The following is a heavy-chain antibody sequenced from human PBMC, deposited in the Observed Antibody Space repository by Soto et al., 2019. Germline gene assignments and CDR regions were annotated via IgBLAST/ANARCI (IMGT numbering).Heavy chain of an antibody. J-gene: IGHJ4*02. V-gene: IGHV1-8*01. CDR1: GDTFTSYD. CDR3: ARARGGYTGSFYTDS. CDR2: MNPRSGNT. Sequence: QVRLVQSGAEVKKPGASVKVSCRTSGDTFTSYDVTWVRQATGQGLGWIGWMNPRSGNTGYAQRFQGRVAMTRDTSIGTAYMELSSLTSEDTAVYFCARARGGYTGSFYTDSWGQGTLVTVSS. D-gene: IGHD3-10*01.